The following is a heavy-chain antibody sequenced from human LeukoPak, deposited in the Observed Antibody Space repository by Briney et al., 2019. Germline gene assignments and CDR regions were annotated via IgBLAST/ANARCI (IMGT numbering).Heavy chain of an antibody. CDR1: GGSVSSGNYY. D-gene: IGHD6-19*01. J-gene: IGHJ3*02. Sequence: PSETLSLTCTVSGGSVSSGNYYWNWIRQPPGKGLEWIGYISYTGSTNYNPSLKSRVTVPVDTPKNQFSLKLSSVTAAGTAVYYCARGPVAVAGRVFDIWGQGTMVTVSS. CDR3: ARGPVAVAGRVFDI. CDR2: ISYTGST. V-gene: IGHV4-61*01.